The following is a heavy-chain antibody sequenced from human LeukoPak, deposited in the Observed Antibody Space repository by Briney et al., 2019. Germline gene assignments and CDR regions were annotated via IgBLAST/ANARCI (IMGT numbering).Heavy chain of an antibody. V-gene: IGHV4-30-2*01. CDR2: IYHSGST. D-gene: IGHD3-10*01. CDR3: ARGTRVRGVIAFDI. J-gene: IGHJ3*02. Sequence: SETLSLTCAVSGGSISSGGYSWSWIRQPPGKGLEWIGYIYHSGSTYYNPSLKSRVTISVDRSKNQFSLKLSSVTAADTAVYYCARGTRVRGVIAFDIWGQGTMVTVSS. CDR1: GGSISSGGYS.